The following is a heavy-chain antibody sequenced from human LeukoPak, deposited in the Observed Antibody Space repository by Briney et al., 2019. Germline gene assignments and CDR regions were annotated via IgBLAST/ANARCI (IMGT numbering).Heavy chain of an antibody. D-gene: IGHD2-21*02. Sequence: ASVKVSCTASGYTFTSYGISWVRQAPGQGLEWMGCISAYNGNTNYAQKLQGRFTMTTDTSTSTAYMQMRSLRAEDTAVYYCARMGHCLPRFYYYYYYMDVWGKGTTVTISS. CDR1: GYTFTSYG. CDR2: ISAYNGNT. V-gene: IGHV1-18*01. J-gene: IGHJ6*03. CDR3: ARMGHCLPRFYYYYYYMDV.